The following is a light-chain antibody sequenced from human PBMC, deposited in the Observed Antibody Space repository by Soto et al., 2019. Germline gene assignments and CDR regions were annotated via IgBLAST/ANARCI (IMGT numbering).Light chain of an antibody. Sequence: QSVLTQPASVSGSPGQSITISCTGTSSDVGGYNYVSWYLQHPGKAPKLMIYEVSNRPSGVSNRFSGSKSGNTASLTISGLQAEDEADYYCSSYTSSSTLYVFGTGTKVTV. V-gene: IGLV2-14*01. CDR2: EVS. J-gene: IGLJ1*01. CDR1: SSDVGGYNY. CDR3: SSYTSSSTLYV.